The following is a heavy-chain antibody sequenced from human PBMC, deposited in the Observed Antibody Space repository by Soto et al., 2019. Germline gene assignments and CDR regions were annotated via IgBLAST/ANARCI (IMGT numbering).Heavy chain of an antibody. D-gene: IGHD6-19*01. CDR1: GYKFTSYG. V-gene: IGHV1-18*01. J-gene: IGHJ4*02. CDR3: ARDQWMVPRGGYD. CDR2: ISGYNGDT. Sequence: QIHLVQSGPEVKKPGASVKVSCKASGYKFTSYGITWVRQAPGQGLEWMGWISGYNGDTKFGQKVQGRVTLTTDKSTSTAYMELRSLRSDDTAVYYCARDQWMVPRGGYDWGQGTLVTVSS.